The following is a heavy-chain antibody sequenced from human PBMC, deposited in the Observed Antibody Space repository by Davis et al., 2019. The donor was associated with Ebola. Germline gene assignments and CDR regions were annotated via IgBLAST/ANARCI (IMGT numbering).Heavy chain of an antibody. Sequence: MPSETLSLTCTVSGGSISSYYWSWIRQPPGKGLEWIGYIYYSGSTNYNPSLKSRVTISVDTSKNQFSLKLSSVTAADTAVYYCAVEMATVFDYWGQGTLVTVSS. J-gene: IGHJ4*02. CDR1: GGSISSYY. CDR2: IYYSGST. CDR3: AVEMATVFDY. V-gene: IGHV4-59*08. D-gene: IGHD5-24*01.